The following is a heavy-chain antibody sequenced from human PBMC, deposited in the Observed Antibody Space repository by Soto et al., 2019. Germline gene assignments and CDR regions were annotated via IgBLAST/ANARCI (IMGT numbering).Heavy chain of an antibody. CDR2: ISNSADST. V-gene: IGHV3-23*01. J-gene: IGHJ4*02. D-gene: IGHD2-15*01. CDR3: AKGRESSGAYRPFDY. CDR1: GFTFRSYA. Sequence: EVQLLESGGGFTQPGGSLRLSCAAPGFTFRSYAMSWVRQAPGKGLEWVSAISNSADSTNYADSVKGRFTISRDNSKNTLYLQMTSLRADDTAVYYCAKGRESSGAYRPFDYWGQGTLVTVSS.